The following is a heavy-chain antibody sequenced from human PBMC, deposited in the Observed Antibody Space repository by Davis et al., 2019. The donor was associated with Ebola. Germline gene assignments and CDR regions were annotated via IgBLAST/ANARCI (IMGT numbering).Heavy chain of an antibody. Sequence: MPSETLSLTCTVSGGSISSGGYYWSWIRQHPGKGLEWIGYIYYSGSTNYNPSLKSRVTISVDTSKNQFSLKLSSVTAADTAVYYCATGGEGRSAQQLRYYYYGMDVWGQGTTVTVSS. D-gene: IGHD6-13*01. V-gene: IGHV4-61*08. J-gene: IGHJ6*02. CDR1: GGSISSGGYY. CDR2: IYYSGST. CDR3: ATGGEGRSAQQLRYYYYGMDV.